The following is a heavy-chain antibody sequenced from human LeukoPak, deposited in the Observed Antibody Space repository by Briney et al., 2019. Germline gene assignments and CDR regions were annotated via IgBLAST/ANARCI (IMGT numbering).Heavy chain of an antibody. V-gene: IGHV1-18*01. CDR1: GYTFSTSS. CDR3: TRVRDSNNWWGAFDI. Sequence: ASVKVSCQAFGYTFSTSSISWVRQAPGQRLEWMGWISPANGNTHYEQGVQGRVTMTTDTSRSTAYMELRNLRSDDTAMYYCTRVRDSNNWWGAFDIWGQGTMVTVSS. J-gene: IGHJ3*02. CDR2: ISPANGNT. D-gene: IGHD1-1*01.